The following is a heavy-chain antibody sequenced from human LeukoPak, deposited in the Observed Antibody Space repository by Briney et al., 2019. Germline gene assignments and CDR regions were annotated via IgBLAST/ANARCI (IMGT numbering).Heavy chain of an antibody. CDR2: VYYSGGT. J-gene: IGHJ5*02. V-gene: IGHV4-31*03. D-gene: IGHD3-10*01. Sequence: SETLSLTCTVSGASISSGGYYWSWIRQHPGKGLEWIGYVYYSGGTYYNPSLKSRVTISVDTSENQFSLRLNSVTAADTAVYYCARDRGMVQGVRLHNWFDPWGQGTLVTVSS. CDR1: GASISSGGYY. CDR3: ARDRGMVQGVRLHNWFDP.